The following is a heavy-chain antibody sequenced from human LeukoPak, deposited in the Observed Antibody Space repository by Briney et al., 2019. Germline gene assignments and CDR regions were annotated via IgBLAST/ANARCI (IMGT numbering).Heavy chain of an antibody. V-gene: IGHV3-11*01. CDR2: ISSSGSTI. D-gene: IGHD5-12*01. J-gene: IGHJ3*02. CDR1: GFTFSDYY. Sequence: GGSLRLSCAASGFTFSDYYMSWIRQAPGKGLEWVSYISSSGSTIYYADPVKGRFTISRDNAKNSLYLQMNSLRAEDTAVYYCARDRLVRVATSLDAFDIWGQGTMVTVSS. CDR3: ARDRLVRVATSLDAFDI.